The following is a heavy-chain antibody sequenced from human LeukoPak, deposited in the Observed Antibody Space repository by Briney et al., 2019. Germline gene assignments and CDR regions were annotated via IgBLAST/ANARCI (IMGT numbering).Heavy chain of an antibody. CDR3: ARASLRRVTIFGVVIIIPEGFDY. J-gene: IGHJ4*02. V-gene: IGHV3-74*01. CDR2: NKSDSDGSTT. Sequence: AGSLRLSCAASGFTFSNYWMHWVRQAPGKGLVCFSRNKSDSDGSTTSYADSVKGRFTISRDNAKNTLYLHMNSLRAEDTAVCYCARASLRRVTIFGVVIIIPEGFDYWGQGTVVTVSS. CDR1: GFTFSNYW. D-gene: IGHD3-3*01.